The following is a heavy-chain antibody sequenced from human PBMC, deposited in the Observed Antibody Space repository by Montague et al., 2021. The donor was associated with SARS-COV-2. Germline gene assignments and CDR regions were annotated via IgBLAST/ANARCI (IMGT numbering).Heavy chain of an antibody. D-gene: IGHD2-15*01. CDR2: MHSTGST. J-gene: IGHJ4*02. CDR3: ARAVVGAKTATIES. V-gene: IGHV4-59*01. CDR1: GGSINNYF. Sequence: SETLSPTCSVSGGSINNYFWGWIRQSPGKGLEWVGYMHSTGSTAXNPSLKSRVIISVDTSKTQISLKLSSVSAADTALYYCARAVVGAKTATIESWGQGTLVTVSS.